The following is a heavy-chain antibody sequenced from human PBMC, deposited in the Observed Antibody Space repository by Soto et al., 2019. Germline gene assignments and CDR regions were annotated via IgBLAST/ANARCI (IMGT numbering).Heavy chain of an antibody. CDR2: IDPSDSYT. V-gene: IGHV5-10-1*01. CDR3: ARSIYYDSSGYYALGWFDP. J-gene: IGHJ5*02. D-gene: IGHD3-22*01. Sequence: PGESLKISCKGSGYSFTSYWISWVRQMPGKGLEWMGRIDPSDSYTNYSPSFQGHVTISADKSISTAYLQWSSLKASDTAMYYCARSIYYDSSGYYALGWFDPWGQGTLVTVSS. CDR1: GYSFTSYW.